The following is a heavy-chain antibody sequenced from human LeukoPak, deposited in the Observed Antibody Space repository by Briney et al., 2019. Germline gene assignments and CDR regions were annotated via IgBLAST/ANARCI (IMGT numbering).Heavy chain of an antibody. J-gene: IGHJ4*02. CDR2: TNPTSGAP. CDR1: GKTSTGYY. Sequence: VASLKVSSKPSGKTSTGYYVPGWRPAPEQGLQGLGGTNPTSGAPTYAQKFQGRVTMTRDTSISTAYMELSRLRSDDTAVYYCARDLPRETLITMIVVVKVGDFDYWGQGTLVTVSS. CDR3: ARDLPRETLITMIVVVKVGDFDY. D-gene: IGHD3-22*01. V-gene: IGHV1-2*02.